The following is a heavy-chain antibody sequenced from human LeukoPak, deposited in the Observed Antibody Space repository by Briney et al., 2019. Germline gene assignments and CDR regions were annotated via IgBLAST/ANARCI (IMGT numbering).Heavy chain of an antibody. Sequence: GGSLRLSCAASGFTFSSYWMSWVRQAPGKGLEWISAISGSGGSTYYADSVKDRFTISRDNSKDTLYLQMNSLRADDTAVYFCAARKPYWGQGTLVTVSS. J-gene: IGHJ4*02. D-gene: IGHD6-6*01. CDR2: ISGSGGST. V-gene: IGHV3-23*01. CDR3: AARKPY. CDR1: GFTFSSYW.